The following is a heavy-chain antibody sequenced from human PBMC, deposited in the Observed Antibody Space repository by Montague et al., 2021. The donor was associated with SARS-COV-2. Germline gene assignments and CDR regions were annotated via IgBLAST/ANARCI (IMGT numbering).Heavy chain of an antibody. Sequence: SETLSLTCTVSGGSITVSRYGWGWIRQPPGTELVWNGSFHYTATTSSTPSLKSRLSISVDTTENQFSLKMTSATASDTAVYYCARHRANAGSFDIWGQGTMVTVSS. D-gene: IGHD1-1*01. J-gene: IGHJ3*02. CDR2: FHYTATT. CDR1: GGSITVSRYG. V-gene: IGHV4-39*01. CDR3: ARHRANAGSFDI.